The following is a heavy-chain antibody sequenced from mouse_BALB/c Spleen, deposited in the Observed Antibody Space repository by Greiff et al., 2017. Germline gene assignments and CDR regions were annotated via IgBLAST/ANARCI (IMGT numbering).Heavy chain of an antibody. CDR3: AKYGNYDYAMDY. CDR2: IDPANGNT. Sequence: EVQLQQSGAELVKPGASVKLSCTASGFNIKDTYMHWVKQRPEQGLEWIGRIDPANGNTKYDPKFQGKATITADTSSNTAYLQLSSLTSEDTAVYYCAKYGNYDYAMDYWGQGTLVTVSA. CDR1: GFNIKDTY. J-gene: IGHJ3*01. D-gene: IGHD2-1*01. V-gene: IGHV14-3*02.